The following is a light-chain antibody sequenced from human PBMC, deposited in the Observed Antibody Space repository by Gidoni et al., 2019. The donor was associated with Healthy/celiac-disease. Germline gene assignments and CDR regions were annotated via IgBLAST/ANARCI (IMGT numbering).Light chain of an antibody. CDR1: QTISSY. V-gene: IGKV1-39*01. CDR3: QQSYSFPRT. CDR2: AAS. J-gene: IGKJ1*01. Sequence: DLQLTQAPSSLSASVGDRVTITCRASQTISSYLNLYQQKPGKAPKLLIYAASSLQSGVPSSFSGSGSGTDFTLTISSLQPEDFATYYCQQSYSFPRTFGQGTKVEIK.